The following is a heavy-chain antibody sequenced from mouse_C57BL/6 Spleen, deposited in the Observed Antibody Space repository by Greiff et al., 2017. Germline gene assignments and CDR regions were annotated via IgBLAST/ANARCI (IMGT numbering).Heavy chain of an antibody. CDR3: ARRGDSNFFDY. CDR1: GFTFSDYY. Sequence: EVMLVESGGGLVQPGGSLKLSCAASGFTFSDYYMYWVRQTPEKRLEWVAYISNGGGSTYYPDTVKGRFTISRDNAKNTLYLQMSRLKSEDTAMYDCARRGDSNFFDYWGQGTTLTVSS. CDR2: ISNGGGST. D-gene: IGHD2-5*01. V-gene: IGHV5-12*01. J-gene: IGHJ2*01.